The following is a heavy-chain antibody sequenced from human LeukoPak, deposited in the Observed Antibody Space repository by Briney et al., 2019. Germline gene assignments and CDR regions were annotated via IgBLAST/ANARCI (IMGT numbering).Heavy chain of an antibody. CDR2: INHSGST. J-gene: IGHJ6*03. D-gene: IGHD5-18*01. CDR3: ARTTPSSGEYSYNSSMHV. Sequence: SETLSLTCAVYGGSFSGYYRSWIRQPPGKGLEWIGEINHSGSTNYNPSLKSRVTISVDTSKNQFSLKLSSVTAADTAVYYCARTTPSSGEYSYNSSMHVWGKGTTVTVSS. V-gene: IGHV4-34*01. CDR1: GGSFSGYY.